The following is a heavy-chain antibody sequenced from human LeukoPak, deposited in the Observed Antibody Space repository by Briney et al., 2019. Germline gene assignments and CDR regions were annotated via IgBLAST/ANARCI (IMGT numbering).Heavy chain of an antibody. CDR1: GYRFTSYW. V-gene: IGHV5-51*01. CDR3: ARGGYDSSGYYSDY. J-gene: IGHJ4*02. Sequence: GEALQISFQGSGYRFTSYWIGWVRQMPGKGLEWMGIIYPGDSDTRYSPSFQGQVTISADKSISTAYLQWSSLKASDSAMYYCARGGYDSSGYYSDYWGQGTLVTVSS. CDR2: IYPGDSDT. D-gene: IGHD3-22*01.